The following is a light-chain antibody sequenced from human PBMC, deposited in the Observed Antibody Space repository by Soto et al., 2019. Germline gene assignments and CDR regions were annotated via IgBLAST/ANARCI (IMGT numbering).Light chain of an antibody. J-gene: IGKJ5*01. CDR1: QSVSSSY. CDR2: GAS. Sequence: EIVLTPSPGTLSLSPGERATLSCRASQSVSSSYLAWYQQKPGQAPRLLISGASSRATGIPDRFSGSGSGTHFTLTISRLEPEDFAVYYCQQYSSSPITFGQGTRLEIK. CDR3: QQYSSSPIT. V-gene: IGKV3-20*01.